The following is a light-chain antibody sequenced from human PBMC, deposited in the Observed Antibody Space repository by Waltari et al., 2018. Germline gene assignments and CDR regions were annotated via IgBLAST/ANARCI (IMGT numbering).Light chain of an antibody. CDR2: GNN. CDR1: SSNIGAGHD. V-gene: IGLV1-40*01. CDR3: QSFDIRLSGGVV. Sequence: QSVLTQPPSMSGAPGQRVTISCTGNSSNIGAGHDVHWYHVFPGTAPNLLIYGNNNRPSGVPDRFSGSKSDTSASLAIGGLQAEDEADYYCQSFDIRLSGGVVFGGGTKVTVL. J-gene: IGLJ3*02.